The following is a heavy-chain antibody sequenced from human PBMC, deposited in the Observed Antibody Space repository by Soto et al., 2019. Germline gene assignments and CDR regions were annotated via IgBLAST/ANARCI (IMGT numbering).Heavy chain of an antibody. CDR1: GFSFSDSW. V-gene: IGHV3-7*01. CDR3: ARDQGSSWLDY. Sequence: GGSLRLSCAVSGFSFSDSWISWIRQPPGKGLEWVAHINPDGSVKYYADSVKGRFTISRDNSKNTLYLQMNSLRAEDTAVYYCARDQGSSWLDYWGQGTLVTVSS. J-gene: IGHJ4*02. CDR2: INPDGSVK. D-gene: IGHD6-13*01.